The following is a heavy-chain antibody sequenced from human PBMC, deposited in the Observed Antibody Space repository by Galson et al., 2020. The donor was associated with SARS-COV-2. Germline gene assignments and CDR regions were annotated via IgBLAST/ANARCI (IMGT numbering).Heavy chain of an antibody. CDR3: AILHGDYVDARFDP. D-gene: IGHD4-17*01. V-gene: IGHV4-39*01. J-gene: IGHJ5*02. Sequence: ETSETLSLTCTVSGGSMRSGSNYWSWIRQPAGKGLEWIGSIYYSGSTYYNPSLKSRVTISVDTSKNQFSLKLSSVTAADTAVYYCAILHGDYVDARFDPWGQGTLVTVSS. CDR1: GGSMRSGSNY. CDR2: IYYSGST.